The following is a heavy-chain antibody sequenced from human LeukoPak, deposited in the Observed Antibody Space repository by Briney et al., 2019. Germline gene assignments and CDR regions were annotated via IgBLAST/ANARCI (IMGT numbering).Heavy chain of an antibody. Sequence: PGGSLRLSCAASGFTFSTYAMAWVRQAPGKGLEWVSSISTTGDITYFADSVRGRFTISRDNSKNTLYLQMNSLRAEDTAVYYCARRAGAYSHPYDYWGQGTLVTVSS. CDR2: ISTTGDIT. D-gene: IGHD4/OR15-4a*01. J-gene: IGHJ4*02. V-gene: IGHV3-23*01. CDR1: GFTFSTYA. CDR3: ARRAGAYSHPYDY.